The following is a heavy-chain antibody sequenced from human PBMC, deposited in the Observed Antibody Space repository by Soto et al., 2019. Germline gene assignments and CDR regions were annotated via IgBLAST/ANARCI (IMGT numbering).Heavy chain of an antibody. Sequence: PGGSLRLSCAASGFTFSSYAMSWVRQAPGKGLEWVSAISGSGGSTYYADSVKGRFTISRDNSKNTLYLQMNSLRAEDTAVYYCAKDYQWSVVAATRQDAFDIWGQGTMVTVSS. CDR1: GFTFSSYA. V-gene: IGHV3-23*01. CDR2: ISGSGGST. D-gene: IGHD2-15*01. CDR3: AKDYQWSVVAATRQDAFDI. J-gene: IGHJ3*02.